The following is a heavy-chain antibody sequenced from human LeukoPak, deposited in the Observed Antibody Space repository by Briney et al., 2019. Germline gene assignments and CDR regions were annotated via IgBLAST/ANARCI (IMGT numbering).Heavy chain of an antibody. D-gene: IGHD3-3*01. CDR3: ARSARLMKGVVEVTALDD. J-gene: IGHJ4*02. CDR1: GFTFSTYS. CDR2: LSSSGSAF. V-gene: IGHV3-48*04. Sequence: GGSLRLSCAASGFTFSTYSMNWVRQAPGKGLEWIAYLSSSGSAFSYADSVKGRFTIARDNAKNSVYLEMNSLRADDTAVYYCARSARLMKGVVEVTALDDWGQGTLVTVSS.